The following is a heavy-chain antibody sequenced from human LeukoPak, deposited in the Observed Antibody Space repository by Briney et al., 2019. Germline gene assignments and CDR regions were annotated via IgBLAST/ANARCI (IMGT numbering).Heavy chain of an antibody. V-gene: IGHV3-30*03. CDR2: ISYDGSNK. CDR3: ARESAVAGLFDY. D-gene: IGHD6-19*01. CDR1: GFTFSSYG. Sequence: GGSLRPSCAASGFTFSSYGMHWVRQAPGKGLEWVAVISYDGSNKYYADSVKGRFTISRDNSKNTLYLQMNSLRAEDTAVYYCARESAVAGLFDYWGQGTLVTVSS. J-gene: IGHJ4*02.